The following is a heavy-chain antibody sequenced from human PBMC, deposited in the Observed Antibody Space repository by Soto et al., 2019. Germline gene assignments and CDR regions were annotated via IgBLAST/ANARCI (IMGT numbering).Heavy chain of an antibody. CDR3: AKFTFSYDSGSSIDY. J-gene: IGHJ4*02. D-gene: IGHD3-22*01. V-gene: IGHV3-23*01. Sequence: PGGSLSLSRPASVFSFTYFAMSWVRQAPGKGLEWVSAISGSGDGTYNADSVKGRFTISRDNSKNTLYLQMNSLRAGDTAVYYCAKFTFSYDSGSSIDYWGQGTLVNVSS. CDR1: VFSFTYFA. CDR2: ISGSGDGT.